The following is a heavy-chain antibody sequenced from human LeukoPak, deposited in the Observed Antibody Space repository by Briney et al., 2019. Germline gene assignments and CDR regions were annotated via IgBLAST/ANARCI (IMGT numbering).Heavy chain of an antibody. Sequence: PSQTLSLICTVSGDSISSGGYYWRWIRQYPGKALEWIGYIYYGGITYYNPSLKSRITISIDTSKSQFSLNLNSETAADTAVYYCARAHNDYSVDYWGQGALVTVSS. CDR3: ARAHNDYSVDY. J-gene: IGHJ4*02. CDR1: GDSISSGGYY. D-gene: IGHD2-15*01. CDR2: IYYGGIT. V-gene: IGHV4-31*03.